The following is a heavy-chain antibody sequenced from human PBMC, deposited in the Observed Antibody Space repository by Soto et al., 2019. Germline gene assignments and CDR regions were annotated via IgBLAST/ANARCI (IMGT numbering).Heavy chain of an antibody. CDR2: ISFSGHNT. CDR1: GFIFTDYA. CDR3: AKIALVGSFGFELARDY. Sequence: GSLRLSCVAPGFIFTDYAMSWVRQGPGKGLEWVAGISFSGHNTNYADSVKGRFITSRDNSKNTLYLLMNRLRIEDIGIYYCAKIALVGSFGFELARDYWGQGILVTVSS. J-gene: IGHJ4*02. V-gene: IGHV3-23*01. D-gene: IGHD2-8*02.